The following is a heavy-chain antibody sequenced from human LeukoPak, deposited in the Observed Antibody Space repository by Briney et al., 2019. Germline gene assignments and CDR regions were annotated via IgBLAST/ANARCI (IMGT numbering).Heavy chain of an antibody. J-gene: IGHJ4*02. CDR1: GFTFSSYW. D-gene: IGHD4-17*01. V-gene: IGHV3-7*01. CDR3: ARGPLTTVTSTSTETH. Sequence: GGSLRLSCAAPGFTFSSYWMSCVCQAPGKGLEWVANIKQAGSEKYYVDSVKGRFTISRDNAQNSLYLQMNSLRAEDTAVYYCARGPLTTVTSTSTETHWGQGTLVTVSS. CDR2: IKQAGSEK.